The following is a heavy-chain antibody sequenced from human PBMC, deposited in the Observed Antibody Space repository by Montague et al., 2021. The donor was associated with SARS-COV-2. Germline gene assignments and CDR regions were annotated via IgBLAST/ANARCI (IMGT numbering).Heavy chain of an antibody. Sequence: SETLSLTCTVYGGSFSDCYWSWIRQPPGKGLEWIGEINHSGSTNYNPSLKSRVTISVDTSKNQFSLRLSSVTAADTAVYYCARLAYCGADCFSGWEIFFDSWGQGTLVTVSS. D-gene: IGHD2-21*02. J-gene: IGHJ4*02. CDR2: INHSGST. V-gene: IGHV4-34*01. CDR3: ARLAYCGADCFSGWEIFFDS. CDR1: GGSFSDCY.